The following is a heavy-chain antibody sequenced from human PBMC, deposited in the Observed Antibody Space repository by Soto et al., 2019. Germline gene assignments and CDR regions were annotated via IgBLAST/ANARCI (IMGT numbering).Heavy chain of an antibody. CDR1: GFTLSGYA. CDR3: ARRARPDFYYMDV. Sequence: EVQLAESGGGLAQPGGSLRLSCAASGFTLSGYAMDWVRQAPGKGLVYVSGISSNGVGTYYANSVQGRFTISRDNSKNTVYLQTGSLRPEDMAVYYCARRARPDFYYMDVWGNGTTVTVS. V-gene: IGHV3-64*01. J-gene: IGHJ6*03. D-gene: IGHD6-6*01. CDR2: ISSNGVGT.